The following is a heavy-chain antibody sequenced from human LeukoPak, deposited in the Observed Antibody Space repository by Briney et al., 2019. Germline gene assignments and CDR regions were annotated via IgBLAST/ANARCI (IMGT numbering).Heavy chain of an antibody. CDR1: GGSISSYY. Sequence: PSETLSLTCTVSGGSISSYYWSWIRQPPGKGLEWIGYIYYSGSTNYNPSLKSRVTISVDTSKNQFSLKLSSVTAADTAVYYCARLTGGYSYGPVDYWGQGTLVTVSS. CDR3: ARLTGGYSYGPVDY. D-gene: IGHD5-18*01. J-gene: IGHJ4*02. CDR2: IYYSGST. V-gene: IGHV4-59*08.